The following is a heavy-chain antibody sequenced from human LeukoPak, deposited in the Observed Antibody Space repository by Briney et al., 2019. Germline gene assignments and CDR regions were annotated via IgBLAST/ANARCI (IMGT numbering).Heavy chain of an antibody. J-gene: IGHJ4*02. Sequence: PGGSLRLSCAASGFTFKLYWMHWVRQVPGKRPVWVSRINDDGSDTIYADSVRGRFTISRDDAKNTVYLQMNSLRAEDTAVYYCAKDRVVATLRFFDYWGQGTLVTVSS. V-gene: IGHV3-74*01. CDR1: GFTFKLYW. D-gene: IGHD2-15*01. CDR3: AKDRVVATLRFFDY. CDR2: INDDGSDT.